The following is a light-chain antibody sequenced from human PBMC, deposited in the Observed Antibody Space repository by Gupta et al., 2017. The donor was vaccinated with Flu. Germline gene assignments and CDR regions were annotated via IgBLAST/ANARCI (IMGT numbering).Light chain of an antibody. CDR3: QKYSTPLT. Sequence: VGDCGNITGRASQSIEIRLAWYKQKPGKAPKLLMYSAPTLESGVTSRGSGCGSGIELNLTSIRLQPDDSETYTRQKYSTPLTFGPGTKVEIK. CDR2: SAP. V-gene: IGKV1-5*03. CDR1: QSIEIR. J-gene: IGKJ1*01.